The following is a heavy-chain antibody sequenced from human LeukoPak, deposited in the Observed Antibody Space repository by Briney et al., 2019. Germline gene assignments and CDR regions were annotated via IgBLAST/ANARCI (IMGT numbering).Heavy chain of an antibody. J-gene: IGHJ4*02. CDR1: GFTFNTYS. CDR3: LRGDRRDY. Sequence: GGSLRLSCEASGFTFNTYSMNWARQAPGKGLEWVSPIDSSGGYMFYADSVKGRFIISRDNAKDSLYLQMNSLRVEDTAVYYCLRGDRRDYWGQGTLVTVSS. CDR2: IDSSGGYM. V-gene: IGHV3-21*06.